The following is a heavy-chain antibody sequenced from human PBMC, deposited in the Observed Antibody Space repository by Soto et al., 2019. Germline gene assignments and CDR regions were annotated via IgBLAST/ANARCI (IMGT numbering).Heavy chain of an antibody. CDR2: ISYDGSNK. J-gene: IGHJ6*02. CDR3: ARDLGPYYDFWSGYYTPDVREGYYYGMDV. V-gene: IGHV3-30-3*01. D-gene: IGHD3-3*01. Sequence: QVQLVESGGGVVQPGRSLRLSCAASGFTFSSYAMHWVRQAPGKGLEWVAVISYDGSNKYYADSVKGRFTISRDNSKNTLYLQMNSLRAEDTAVYYCARDLGPYYDFWSGYYTPDVREGYYYGMDVWGQGTTVTVSS. CDR1: GFTFSSYA.